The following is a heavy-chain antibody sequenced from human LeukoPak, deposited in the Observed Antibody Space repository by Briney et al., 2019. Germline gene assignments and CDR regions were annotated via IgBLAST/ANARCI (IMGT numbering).Heavy chain of an antibody. CDR3: ARDRGIAARPERYYFDY. J-gene: IGHJ4*02. D-gene: IGHD6-6*01. CDR2: INWNGGST. V-gene: IGHV3-20*04. CDR1: GFTFDDYG. Sequence: PGGSLRLSCAASGFTFDDYGMSWVRQAPGKGLEWVSGINWNGGSTGYADSVKGRFTISRDNAKNSLYLQMDTLRAEDTAVYYCARDRGIAARPERYYFDYWGQGTLVTVSS.